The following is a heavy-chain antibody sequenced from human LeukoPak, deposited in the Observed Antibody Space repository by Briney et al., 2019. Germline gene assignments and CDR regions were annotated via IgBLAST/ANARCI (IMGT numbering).Heavy chain of an antibody. CDR1: GFTFSSYA. V-gene: IGHV3-23*01. J-gene: IGHJ4*02. D-gene: IGHD2-15*01. CDR2: ISGSGGST. CDR3: AKINDIVVVVAATCYFDY. Sequence: GGSLRLSCAASGFTFSSYAMSWVRQAPGKGLEWVSAISGSGGSTYYADSVKGRFTISRDNSKNTLYLQINSLRAEDTAVYYCAKINDIVVVVAATCYFDYWGQGTLVTVSS.